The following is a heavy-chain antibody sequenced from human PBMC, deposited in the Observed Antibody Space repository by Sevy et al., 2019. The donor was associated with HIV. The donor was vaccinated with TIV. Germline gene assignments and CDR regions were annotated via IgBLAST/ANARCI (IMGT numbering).Heavy chain of an antibody. D-gene: IGHD5-18*01. CDR1: GFSFSSYD. Sequence: GGSLRLSCAASGFSFSSYDMHWVRQAPGMGLEWVAVIRYDGSNKHYGDSVKGRFTISRDNSKNALYLQMGSLRAEDTAVYYCAREKVDTSMISVEYYGMDVWGQGTTVTVSS. CDR3: AREKVDTSMISVEYYGMDV. V-gene: IGHV3-33*01. CDR2: IRYDGSNK. J-gene: IGHJ6*02.